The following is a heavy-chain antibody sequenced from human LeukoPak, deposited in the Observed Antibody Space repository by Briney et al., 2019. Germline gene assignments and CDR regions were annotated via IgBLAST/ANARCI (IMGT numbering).Heavy chain of an antibody. CDR2: TSGSGGAT. CDR3: AKSPQWLVPSWFDP. CDR1: GFTFSSNA. D-gene: IGHD6-19*01. V-gene: IGHV3-23*01. Sequence: GGSLRLSCAASGFTFSSNAMSWVRQAPGKGLEWVSGTSGSGGATYYADSVKGRFSISRDNSKNTLYLQMNSLRAKDTAIYYCAKSPQWLVPSWFDPWGQGTLVTVSS. J-gene: IGHJ5*02.